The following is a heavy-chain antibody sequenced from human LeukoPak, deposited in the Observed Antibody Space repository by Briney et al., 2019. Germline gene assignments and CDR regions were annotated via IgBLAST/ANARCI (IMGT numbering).Heavy chain of an antibody. CDR1: GFTFSSYG. Sequence: GGSLRLSCAASGFTFSSYGMHWVRQAPGKGLEWVAVISYDGSNKYYADSVKGRFTISRDNSKNTLYLQMNSLRAEDTAVYYCAREVVGATAALGYWGQGTLVTVSS. CDR3: AREVVGATAALGY. CDR2: ISYDGSNK. V-gene: IGHV3-30*19. J-gene: IGHJ4*02. D-gene: IGHD1-26*01.